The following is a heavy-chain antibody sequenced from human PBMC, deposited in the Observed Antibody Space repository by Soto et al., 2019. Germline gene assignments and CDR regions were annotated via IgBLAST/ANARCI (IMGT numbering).Heavy chain of an antibody. Sequence: PGGSLRLSCVASGFTFSTYSMSWVRLAPGTGLEWLATIKQHGNDKYYVDSVRGRFAISRDNAATSLYLQMSGLRPDDTALYYCVRGCGRPNSPYYLDVWGRGTTVTVSS. CDR1: GFTFSTYS. D-gene: IGHD2-15*01. CDR2: IKQHGNDK. V-gene: IGHV3-7*01. CDR3: VRGCGRPNSPYYLDV. J-gene: IGHJ6*03.